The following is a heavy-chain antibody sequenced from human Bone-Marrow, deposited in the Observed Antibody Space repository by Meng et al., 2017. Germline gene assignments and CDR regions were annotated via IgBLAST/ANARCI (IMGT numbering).Heavy chain of an antibody. J-gene: IGHJ4*02. V-gene: IGHV1-2*06. CDR2: INPNTGAT. Sequence: GHVVLSGAEMRGAGASGKVLCKASGYRLTGYFMHWVRQAPGQGFEWLGRINPNTGATDYAHNFHDRVTMTRDTSISTAYMELSGLTSDDTAVYYCATHTYDSTGYWGYWGQGTLVTVSS. D-gene: IGHD3-22*01. CDR3: ATHTYDSTGYWGY. CDR1: GYRLTGYF.